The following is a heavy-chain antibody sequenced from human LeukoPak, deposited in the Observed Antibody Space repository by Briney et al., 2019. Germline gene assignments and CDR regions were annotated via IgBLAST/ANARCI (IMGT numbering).Heavy chain of an antibody. CDR1: GYSFTSYC. CDR3: GMSGDRVPLQDDVFDV. CDR2: IYPGDSGP. J-gene: IGHJ3*01. V-gene: IGHV5-51*01. D-gene: IGHD1-26*01. Sequence: GESLKISCKVSGYSFTSYCIGWVRQMPGKGLDWMGLIYPGDSGPTYSPSFQGQVTISVDKSINTAYLQWSSLQASDTAMYYCGMSGDRVPLQDDVFDVWGQGTMVTDST.